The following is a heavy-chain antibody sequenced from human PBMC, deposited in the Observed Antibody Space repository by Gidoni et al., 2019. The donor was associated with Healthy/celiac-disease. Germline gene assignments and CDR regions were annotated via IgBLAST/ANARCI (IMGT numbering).Heavy chain of an antibody. CDR3: ARHEGTTVVNWYFDL. CDR2: IYYSGST. D-gene: IGHD4-17*01. CDR1: GCYISSSSYY. J-gene: IGHJ2*01. Sequence: QLQLPESGPGQVQPSETLSLTCTVAGCYISSSSYYWVWIRQPPGKGLEWMGSIYYSGSTYYNPSRKSRVTIFVDTSKNQFSLKLSSVTAADTAVYYCARHEGTTVVNWYFDLWGRGTLVTVSS. V-gene: IGHV4-39*01.